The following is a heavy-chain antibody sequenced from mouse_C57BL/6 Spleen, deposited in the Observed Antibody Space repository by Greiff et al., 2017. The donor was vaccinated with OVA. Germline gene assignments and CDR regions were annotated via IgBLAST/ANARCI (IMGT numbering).Heavy chain of an antibody. CDR1: GFNIKDDY. D-gene: IGHD2-3*01. V-gene: IGHV14-4*01. Sequence: VHVKQSGAELVRPGASVKLSCTASGFNIKDDYMHWVKQRPEQGLEWIGWIDPENGDTEYASKFQGKATITADTSSNTAYLQLSSLTSEDTAVYYCTLYDGYYAWFAYWGQGTLVTVSA. CDR3: TLYDGYYAWFAY. J-gene: IGHJ3*01. CDR2: IDPENGDT.